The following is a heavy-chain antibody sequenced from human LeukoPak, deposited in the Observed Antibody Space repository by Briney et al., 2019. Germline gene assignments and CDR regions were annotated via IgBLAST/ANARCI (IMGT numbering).Heavy chain of an antibody. CDR3: ARGPDYFDY. J-gene: IGHJ4*02. V-gene: IGHV3-72*01. CDR1: GFTFSDHY. CDR2: TRNEANSYTT. Sequence: PGGSLRLSCAASGFTFSDHYMDWVRQAPGKGLEWVGCTRNEANSYTTEYAASVKGRFTISRDDSKNSLYLQMNSLKTEDTAVYYCARGPDYFDYWGQGTLVTVSS.